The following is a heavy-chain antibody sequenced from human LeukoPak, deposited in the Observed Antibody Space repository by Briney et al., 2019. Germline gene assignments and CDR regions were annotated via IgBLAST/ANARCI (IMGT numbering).Heavy chain of an antibody. J-gene: IGHJ3*02. V-gene: IGHV1-2*07. CDR2: INPNTGGT. D-gene: IGHD3-3*01. CDR1: GYTFTGYY. CDR3: ARDQFFGLVLAAFDI. Sequence: GASVKVSCKASGYTFTGYYMHWVRQAPGQGLEWMGWINPNTGGTNYAHKFQGRVTMTRDTSISTVYMELSRLRSDDTAVYYCARDQFFGLVLAAFDIWGQGTMVTVSS.